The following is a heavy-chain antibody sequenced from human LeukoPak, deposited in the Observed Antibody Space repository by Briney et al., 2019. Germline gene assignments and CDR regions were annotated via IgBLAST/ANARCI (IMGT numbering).Heavy chain of an antibody. CDR2: ISAYNGNT. CDR3: ARQGITMIVATGGWDY. CDR1: GYTFTSYD. Sequence: ASVKVSCKASGYTFTSYDISWVRQAPGQGLEWMGWISAYNGNTNYAQKLQGRVTMTTDTSTSTAYMELRSLRSDDTAVYYCARQGITMIVATGGWDYWGQGTLVTVSS. D-gene: IGHD3-22*01. J-gene: IGHJ4*02. V-gene: IGHV1-18*01.